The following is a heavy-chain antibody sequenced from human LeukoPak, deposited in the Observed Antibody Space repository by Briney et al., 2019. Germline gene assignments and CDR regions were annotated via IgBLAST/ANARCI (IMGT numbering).Heavy chain of an antibody. V-gene: IGHV3-15*01. CDR3: TTEVRLRFLEWVPHI. Sequence: PGGSLRLSCAASGFTFSNAWMNWVRLAPGKGLEWVGRIKSKTYGGTTDYAAPVKGRFTISRDDSKNTLYLQVNSLKPEDTAVFYCTTEVRLRFLEWVPHIWGQRTLVTVSS. CDR2: IKSKTYGGTT. CDR1: GFTFSNAW. D-gene: IGHD3-3*01. J-gene: IGHJ4*02.